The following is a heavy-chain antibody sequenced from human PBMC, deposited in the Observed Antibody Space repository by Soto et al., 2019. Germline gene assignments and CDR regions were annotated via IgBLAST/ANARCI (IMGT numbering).Heavy chain of an antibody. D-gene: IGHD2-15*01. J-gene: IGHJ5*02. CDR2: INHSGST. Sequence: QVQLQQWGAGLLKPSETLSLTCAVYGGSFSGYYWSWIRQPPGKGLEWIGEINHSGSTNYNPSLKSRVTISVDTSKNQFALKRSSVTAADTAVYYCARGHCSGGSCINWFDPWGQGTLVTVSS. V-gene: IGHV4-34*01. CDR1: GGSFSGYY. CDR3: ARGHCSGGSCINWFDP.